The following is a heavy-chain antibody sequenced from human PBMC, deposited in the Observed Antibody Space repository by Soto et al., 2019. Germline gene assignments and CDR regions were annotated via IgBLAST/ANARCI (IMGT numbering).Heavy chain of an antibody. CDR1: GFTFSSYG. V-gene: IGHV3-33*01. Sequence: WGSLRLSCAASGFTFSSYGMHWVRQAPGKGLEWVAVIWYDVSNKYYADSVKGRFTISRDNSKNTLYLQMNSLRAEDTAVYYCARDHCSGSGSSYHHHYYGMQVWVKGNTLAVST. CDR2: IWYDVSNK. CDR3: ARDHCSGSGSSYHHHYYGMQV. J-gene: IGHJ6*04. D-gene: IGHD3-10*01.